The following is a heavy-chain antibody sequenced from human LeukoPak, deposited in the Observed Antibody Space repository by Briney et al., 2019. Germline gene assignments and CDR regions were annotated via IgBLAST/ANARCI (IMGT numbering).Heavy chain of an antibody. J-gene: IGHJ4*02. CDR2: INHDGSEK. CDR1: GLSFRFQS. Sequence: GGSLRLSCAASGLSFRFQSLSWVRQAPGKGLEWVANINHDGSEKYYMDSVKGRFTISRDNAKDSLSLQMNSLRAEDTAVYYCARGDKSAWYWADYWGQGTLVTVSS. V-gene: IGHV3-7*01. D-gene: IGHD6-19*01. CDR3: ARGDKSAWYWADY.